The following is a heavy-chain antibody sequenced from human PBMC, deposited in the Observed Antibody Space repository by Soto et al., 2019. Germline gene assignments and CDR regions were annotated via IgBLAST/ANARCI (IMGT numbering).Heavy chain of an antibody. CDR2: IYSGGST. CDR1: GFTVSSNY. V-gene: IGHV3-53*01. D-gene: IGHD3-10*01. CDR3: ARGRVDYYGSGSYSQSDYYYYGMDV. Sequence: PGGSLRLSCAASGFTVSSNYMSWVRQAPGKGLEWVSVIYSGGSTYYADSVKGRFTISRDNSKNTLYLQMNSLRAEDTAVYYCARGRVDYYGSGSYSQSDYYYYGMDVRGQGTTVTVSS. J-gene: IGHJ6*02.